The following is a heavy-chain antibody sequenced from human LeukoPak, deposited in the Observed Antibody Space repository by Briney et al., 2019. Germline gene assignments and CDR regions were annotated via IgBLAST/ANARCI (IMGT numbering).Heavy chain of an antibody. Sequence: SETLSLTCTASGGSISSYYWSWIRQAPGKGLEWIGYIYYSGSTYYNPSLKSRVTISVDTSKNQFSLKLSSVTAADTAVYYCARGYAYFDYWGQGTLVTVSS. J-gene: IGHJ4*02. CDR1: GGSISSYY. CDR2: IYYSGST. D-gene: IGHD1-1*01. V-gene: IGHV4-59*04. CDR3: ARGYAYFDY.